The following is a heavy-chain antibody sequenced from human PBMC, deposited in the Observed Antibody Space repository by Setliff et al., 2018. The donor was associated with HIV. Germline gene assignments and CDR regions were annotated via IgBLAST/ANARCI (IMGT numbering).Heavy chain of an antibody. Sequence: QPGGSLRLSCAASGFTFSSYGMNWVRQAPGKGLEWVSGISGSGGSTHYADSVKGRFTISRDNSKNMLYLQMKSLRAEDTAVYYCAKDLYFYGSGHDVFDIWGQGTMVTVSS. V-gene: IGHV3-23*01. D-gene: IGHD3-10*01. CDR2: ISGSGGST. J-gene: IGHJ3*02. CDR3: AKDLYFYGSGHDVFDI. CDR1: GFTFSSYG.